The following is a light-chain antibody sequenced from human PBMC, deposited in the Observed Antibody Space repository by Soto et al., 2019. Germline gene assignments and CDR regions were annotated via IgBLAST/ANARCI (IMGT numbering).Light chain of an antibody. CDR1: QSVSSNY. CDR3: QQYGSSPVT. V-gene: IGKV3-20*01. Sequence: EIVLSQSPGTLSLSPGERATLSCRASQSVSSNYLVWSQQKPGQAPRLLIYGASSRPTGTPDRFSGSGSGTDFTLTISRLEPEDFGVYYRQQYGSSPVTFGQGTKVDIK. CDR2: GAS. J-gene: IGKJ1*01.